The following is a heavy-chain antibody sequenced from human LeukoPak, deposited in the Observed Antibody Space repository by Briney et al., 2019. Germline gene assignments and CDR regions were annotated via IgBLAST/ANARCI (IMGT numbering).Heavy chain of an antibody. CDR1: GFTFSSYA. D-gene: IGHD2-2*01. CDR2: ISYDGSNK. J-gene: IGHJ6*02. V-gene: IGHV3-30-3*01. Sequence: GRSLRLSCAASGFTFSSYAMHWVRQAPGKGLEWVAVISYDGSNKYYADSVKSRFTISRDNSKNTLYLQMNSLRAEDTAVYYCASLWGGYCSSTSCYARYYYYGMDVWGQGTTVTVSS. CDR3: ASLWGGYCSSTSCYARYYYYGMDV.